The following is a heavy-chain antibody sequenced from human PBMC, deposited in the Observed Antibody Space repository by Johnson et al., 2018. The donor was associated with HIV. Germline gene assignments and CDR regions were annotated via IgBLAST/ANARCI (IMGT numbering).Heavy chain of an antibody. CDR1: GFTFSSYA. D-gene: IGHD7-27*01. CDR2: ISYDGSNK. CDR3: ARDLTNWGVGDAFDI. J-gene: IGHJ3*02. V-gene: IGHV3-30-3*01. Sequence: VQLVESGGGVVQPGRSLILSCAASGFTFSSYAMHWVRQAPGKGLEWVAVISYDGSNKYYADSVKGRFTISRDNSKNTLYLQMNSLRAEDTAVYYCARDLTNWGVGDAFDIWGQGTMVTVSS.